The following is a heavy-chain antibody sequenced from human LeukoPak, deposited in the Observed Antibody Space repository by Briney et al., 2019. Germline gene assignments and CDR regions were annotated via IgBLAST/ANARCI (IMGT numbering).Heavy chain of an antibody. J-gene: IGHJ4*02. CDR2: ISGSGGST. CDR3: AKDRDPNYDFWSGYLGVVGY. CDR1: GFTFSNYA. D-gene: IGHD3-3*01. V-gene: IGHV3-23*01. Sequence: PGGSLRLSCAASGFTFSNYAMSWVRQAPGKGLEWVSAISGSGGSTYYADSVKGRFTISRDNSRNTLYLQMNSLRAEDTAVYYCAKDRDPNYDFWSGYLGVVGYWGQGTLVTVSS.